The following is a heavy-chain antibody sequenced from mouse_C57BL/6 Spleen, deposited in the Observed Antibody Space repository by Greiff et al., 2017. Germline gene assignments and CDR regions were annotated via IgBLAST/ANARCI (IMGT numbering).Heavy chain of an antibody. J-gene: IGHJ1*03. Sequence: QVQLQQSGAELVKPGASVTMSCKASGYTFTSYWITWVKQRPGHGLEWIGAIYPGSGSTTYNEKFKSKATLTVDTSSSTAYMQLSSLTSEDSAVYYCARWSTTVVAYWYFDVWGTGTTVTVSS. CDR1: GYTFTSYW. CDR2: IYPGSGST. V-gene: IGHV1-55*01. CDR3: ARWSTTVVAYWYFDV. D-gene: IGHD1-1*01.